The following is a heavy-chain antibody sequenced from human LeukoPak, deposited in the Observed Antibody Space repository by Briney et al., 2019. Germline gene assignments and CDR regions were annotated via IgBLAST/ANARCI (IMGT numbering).Heavy chain of an antibody. V-gene: IGHV3-21*01. CDR3: ARGGSGWPNWFDP. CDR2: ISSSSSYI. Sequence: GGSLRLSCAASGFTFSSYSMNWVRQAPGKGLEWVSSISSSSSYIYYADSVKGRFTISRDNAKNSLYLQMNSLRAEDTAVYYCARGGSGWPNWFDPWGQGTLVTVSS. J-gene: IGHJ5*02. D-gene: IGHD6-19*01. CDR1: GFTFSSYS.